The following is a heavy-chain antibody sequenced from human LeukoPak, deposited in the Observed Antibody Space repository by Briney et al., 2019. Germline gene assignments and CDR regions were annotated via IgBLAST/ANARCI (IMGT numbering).Heavy chain of an antibody. Sequence: GGSLRLSCAASGFTFSSYEMNWVRQAPGKGLEWVSYISSSGSTIYYADSVKGRFTISRDNAKNSLYLQMNSLRAEDTAVYYCARGYYYDSSGYYGDWGQGTLVTVSS. V-gene: IGHV3-48*03. CDR3: ARGYYYDSSGYYGD. CDR1: GFTFSSYE. CDR2: ISSSGSTI. D-gene: IGHD3-22*01. J-gene: IGHJ4*02.